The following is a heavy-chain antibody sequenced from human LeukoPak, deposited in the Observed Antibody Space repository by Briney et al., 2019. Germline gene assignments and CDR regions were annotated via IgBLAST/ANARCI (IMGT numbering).Heavy chain of an antibody. V-gene: IGHV3-73*01. CDR1: GFTFSGYA. CDR3: SSGLSVLRSNNTPVDY. J-gene: IGHJ4*02. D-gene: IGHD4-17*01. Sequence: PGGSLRLSCAASGFTFSGYAMHWVRQASGKGLGWVGRIRSKANNYATAYAASVKGRFTISRDDSKNTAYLQMNSLKTDDTAVYFCSSGLSVLRSNNTPVDYWGQGTLVTVSS. CDR2: IRSKANNYAT.